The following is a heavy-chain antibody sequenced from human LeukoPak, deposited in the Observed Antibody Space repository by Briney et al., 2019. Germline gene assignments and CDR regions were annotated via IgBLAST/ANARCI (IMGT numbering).Heavy chain of an antibody. J-gene: IGHJ4*02. D-gene: IGHD2-2*01. CDR2: IKQDGSEK. V-gene: IGHV3-7*01. CDR1: GFTFSSYW. Sequence: PGGSLRLSCVASGFTFSSYWMSWVRQAPGKGLEWVANIKQDGSEKYYVDSVKGRFTISRDNAKKSLNLKMNSLRVEDTAVHYCARDMGQPLYDYWGQGTLVSVSS. CDR3: ARDMGQPLYDY.